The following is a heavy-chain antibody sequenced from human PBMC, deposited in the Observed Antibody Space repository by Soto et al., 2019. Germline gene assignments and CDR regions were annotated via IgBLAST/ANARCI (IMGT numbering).Heavy chain of an antibody. J-gene: IGHJ5*02. V-gene: IGHV4-31*03. D-gene: IGHD6-13*01. CDR3: AREEAAATDGPGNWFDP. CDR1: GGSIISGGYY. Sequence: QVQLQESGPGLVKPSQTLSLTCTVSGGSIISGGYYWSWIRQHPGKGLEWIGYIYYSGRTYYNPSPQSRVTISVDTSKNQFSLKLSSVTAAATAVYYCAREEAAATDGPGNWFDPWGQGSMVTVSS. CDR2: IYYSGRT.